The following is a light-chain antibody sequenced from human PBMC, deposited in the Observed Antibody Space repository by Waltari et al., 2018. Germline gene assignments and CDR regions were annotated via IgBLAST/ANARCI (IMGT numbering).Light chain of an antibody. J-gene: IGLJ1*01. CDR3: TSYAGINNLV. Sequence: SALTQPPSASGSPGQSVTISCTGTSNDVAGYNYVSWYQQYPGKVPKLLIYEVNKRPSGVPDRFSGSKSGNTASLTVSGLQAEDEATYYCTSYAGINNLVFGTGTKVTVL. CDR2: EVN. CDR1: SNDVAGYNY. V-gene: IGLV2-8*01.